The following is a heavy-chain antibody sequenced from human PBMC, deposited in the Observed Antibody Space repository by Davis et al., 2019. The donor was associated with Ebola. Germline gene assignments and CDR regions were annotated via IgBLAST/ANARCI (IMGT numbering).Heavy chain of an antibody. D-gene: IGHD2-8*01. J-gene: IGHJ4*02. V-gene: IGHV5-10-1*01. CDR3: ARLYCTNAVCYTLNDY. CDR2: IDPTDSYT. Sequence: GESLKISCKGSGYTFTSYWISWVRQMPGKGLEWMGRIDPTDSYTDYSPSFQGHVTMSADKSINTAYLQWSSLEASDTAMYYCARLYCTNAVCYTLNDYWGQGTLVTVSS. CDR1: GYTFTSYW.